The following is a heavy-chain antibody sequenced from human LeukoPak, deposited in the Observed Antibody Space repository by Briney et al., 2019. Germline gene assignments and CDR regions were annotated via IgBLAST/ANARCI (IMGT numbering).Heavy chain of an antibody. CDR2: IYSGGDT. V-gene: IGHV3-66*01. J-gene: IGHJ4*02. CDR1: GFTVSSNY. CDR3: ARAPPGYFDY. Sequence: GGSLRLSCAASGFTVSSNYMSWVRQAPGKELEWVSVIYSGGDTYYADSVKGRFTISRDNSKNAVYLQMNSLRAEDTAVYYCARAPPGYFDYWGQGTLVTVSS.